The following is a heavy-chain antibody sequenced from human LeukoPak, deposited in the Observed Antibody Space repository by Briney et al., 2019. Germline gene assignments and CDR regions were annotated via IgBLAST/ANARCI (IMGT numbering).Heavy chain of an antibody. Sequence: PGGSLRLSCAASGFTFSSYCMHWVRQAPGKGLEWVAVISYDGSDKYFADSVKGRFTISRDNSKNTLYLQMNSLRAEDTAVYYCAKAPRPWVGGATGSRYYFHYWGQGTLVTVSS. D-gene: IGHD1-26*01. CDR2: ISYDGSDK. CDR3: AKAPRPWVGGATGSRYYFHY. J-gene: IGHJ4*02. CDR1: GFTFSSYC. V-gene: IGHV3-30*18.